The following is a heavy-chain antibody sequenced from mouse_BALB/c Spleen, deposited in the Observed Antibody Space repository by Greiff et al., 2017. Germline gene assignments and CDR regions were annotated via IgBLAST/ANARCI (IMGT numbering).Heavy chain of an antibody. J-gene: IGHJ4*01. CDR2: ISDGGSYT. CDR3: ARGGEAYAMDY. Sequence: EVKLEESGGGLVKPGGSLKLSCAASGFTFSDYYMYWVRQTPEKRLEWVATISDGGSYTYYPDSVKGRFTISRDNAKNNLYLQMSSLKSEDTAMYYCARGGEAYAMDYWGQGTSVTVSS. V-gene: IGHV5-4*02. CDR1: GFTFSDYY.